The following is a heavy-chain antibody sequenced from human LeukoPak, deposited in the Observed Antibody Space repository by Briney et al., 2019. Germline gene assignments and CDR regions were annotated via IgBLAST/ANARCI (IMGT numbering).Heavy chain of an antibody. V-gene: IGHV4-34*01. J-gene: IGHJ4*02. CDR2: INHSGST. CDR3: ARGDIVATYFDY. Sequence: PSETLSLTCTVSGGSISSYYWSWIRQPPGKGLEWIGEINHSGSTNYNPSLKSRVTISVDTSKNQFSLKLSSVTAADTAVYYCARGDIVATYFDYWGQGTLVTVSS. CDR1: GGSISSYY. D-gene: IGHD5-12*01.